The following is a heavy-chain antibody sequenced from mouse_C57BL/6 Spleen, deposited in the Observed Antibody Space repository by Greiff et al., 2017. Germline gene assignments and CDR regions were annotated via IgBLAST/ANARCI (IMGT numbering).Heavy chain of an antibody. Sequence: QVQLQQPGAELVRPGSSVKLSCKASGYTFTSYWMDWVKQRPGQGLEWIGNIYPSDSETHYNQKFKDKATLTVDKSSSAAYMQLSSLTAEYSAVYYCARLGPNYGYDQAWFAYWGQGTLVTVSA. D-gene: IGHD2-2*01. CDR2: IYPSDSET. CDR3: ARLGPNYGYDQAWFAY. CDR1: GYTFTSYW. J-gene: IGHJ3*01. V-gene: IGHV1-61*01.